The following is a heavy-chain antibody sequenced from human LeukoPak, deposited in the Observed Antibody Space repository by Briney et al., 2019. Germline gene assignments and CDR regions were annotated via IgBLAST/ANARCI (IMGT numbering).Heavy chain of an antibody. Sequence: SETLSLTCTVSGASISSYYWSWIRQPAGKGLERIGRIYTSGSTNYNPSLKSRVTMSVDTSKNQFSLKLSSVTAADAAVYYGARGRLGSNIGGAFDIWGQGTMVTVSS. D-gene: IGHD3-16*01. CDR2: IYTSGST. V-gene: IGHV4-4*07. CDR1: GASISSYY. CDR3: ARGRLGSNIGGAFDI. J-gene: IGHJ3*02.